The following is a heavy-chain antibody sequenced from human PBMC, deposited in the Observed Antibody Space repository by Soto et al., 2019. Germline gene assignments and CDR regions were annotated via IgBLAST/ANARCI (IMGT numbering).Heavy chain of an antibody. V-gene: IGHV4-30-4*01. J-gene: IGHJ4*02. Sequence: SETLSLTCTVSGGSISSGDYYWSWIRQPPGKGLEWIGYIYYSGSTYYNPSLKSRVTISVDTSKNQFSLKLSSVTAADTAVYYCARGTYYYDSSGYLFDYWGQGTLVTVSS. CDR1: GGSISSGDYY. CDR2: IYYSGST. D-gene: IGHD3-22*01. CDR3: ARGTYYYDSSGYLFDY.